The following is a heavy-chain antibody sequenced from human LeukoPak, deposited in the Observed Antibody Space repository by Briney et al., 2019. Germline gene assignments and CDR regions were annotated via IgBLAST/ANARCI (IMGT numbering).Heavy chain of an antibody. CDR2: MWYDGSRE. J-gene: IGHJ4*02. Sequence: GGSLRLSCAASGFILSTHGMHWVRQAPGKGLEWVAGMWYDGSREDYADSVKGRFTISRDMSKNTLNLQMNSLRVEDTAMFYCGRDLSFGSLDFRGPGTLVTVSS. D-gene: IGHD1-26*01. V-gene: IGHV3-33*01. CDR1: GFILSTHG. CDR3: GRDLSFGSLDF.